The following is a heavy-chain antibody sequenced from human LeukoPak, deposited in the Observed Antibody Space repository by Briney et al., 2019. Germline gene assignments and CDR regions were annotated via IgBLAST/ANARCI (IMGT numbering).Heavy chain of an antibody. Sequence: GGSLRLSCAASGLTFSSYGMHWVRQAPGKGLEWVAVISYDGSNKYYADSVKGRFTISRDNSKNTLYLQMNSLRAEDTAVYYCARDPISYGDYGYFDLWGRGTLVTVSP. J-gene: IGHJ2*01. CDR3: ARDPISYGDYGYFDL. CDR2: ISYDGSNK. V-gene: IGHV3-30*03. CDR1: GLTFSSYG. D-gene: IGHD4-17*01.